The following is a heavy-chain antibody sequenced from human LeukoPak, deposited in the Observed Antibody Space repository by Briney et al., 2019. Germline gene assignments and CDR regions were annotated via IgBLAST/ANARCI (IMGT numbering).Heavy chain of an antibody. V-gene: IGHV3-48*01. Sequence: GGSPRLSCAASGFTFSSYSMNWVRQAPGKGLEWVSYISSSSSTIYYADSVKGRFTISRDNAKNSLYLQMNSLRAEDTAVYYCARDHEQWLVLGDAFDIWGQGTMVTVSS. J-gene: IGHJ3*02. CDR2: ISSSSSTI. D-gene: IGHD6-19*01. CDR3: ARDHEQWLVLGDAFDI. CDR1: GFTFSSYS.